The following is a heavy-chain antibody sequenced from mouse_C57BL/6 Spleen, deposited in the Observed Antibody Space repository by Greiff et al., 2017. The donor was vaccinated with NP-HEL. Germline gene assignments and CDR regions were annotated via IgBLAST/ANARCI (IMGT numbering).Heavy chain of an antibody. V-gene: IGHV1-69*01. CDR1: GYTFTSYW. CDR2: IDPSDSYT. D-gene: IGHD1-1*01. J-gene: IGHJ1*03. CDR3: ARDYYGSSYGYFDV. Sequence: QVQLQQPGAELVMPGASVKLSCKASGYTFTSYWMYWVKQRPGQGLEWIGEIDPSDSYTNYNQKFKGKSTLTVDKSSSTAYMQLSSLTSEDSAVYYCARDYYGSSYGYFDVWGTGTTVTVSS.